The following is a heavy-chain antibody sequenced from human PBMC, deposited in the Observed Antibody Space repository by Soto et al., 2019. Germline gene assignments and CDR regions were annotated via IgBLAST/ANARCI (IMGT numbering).Heavy chain of an antibody. CDR3: AGGRMYCSGGSCYSGFPFDI. Sequence: ASVKVSCKASGYTFTSYGISWVRQAPGQGLEWMGWISAYNGNTNYAQKLQGRVTMTTDTSTSTAYMELRSLRSDDTAVYYCAGGRMYCSGGSCYSGFPFDIWGQGTMVTVSS. CDR2: ISAYNGNT. D-gene: IGHD2-15*01. V-gene: IGHV1-18*01. J-gene: IGHJ3*02. CDR1: GYTFTSYG.